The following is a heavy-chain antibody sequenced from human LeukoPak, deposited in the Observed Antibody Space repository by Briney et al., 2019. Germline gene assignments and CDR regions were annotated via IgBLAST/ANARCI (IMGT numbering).Heavy chain of an antibody. CDR3: ARAGVGSFDY. D-gene: IGHD1-26*01. CDR1: GGPFSGYC. CDR2: INRGGST. V-gene: IGHV4-34*01. Sequence: PSETLSLTCAVYGGPFSGYCLSWIRQPPGKGLEWIWGINRGGSTNYNPSLKGRFTISVDTSKNQFSLKLSSVTAADTAVYYCARAGVGSFDYWGQGTLVTVSS. J-gene: IGHJ4*02.